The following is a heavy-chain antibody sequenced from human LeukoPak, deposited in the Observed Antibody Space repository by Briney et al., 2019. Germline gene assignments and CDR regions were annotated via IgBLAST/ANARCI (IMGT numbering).Heavy chain of an antibody. V-gene: IGHV5-51*01. J-gene: IGHJ5*02. CDR3: ARSNSRSGRYFASWFDP. D-gene: IGHD6-19*01. Sequence: GESLKISCKGSGYSFTSYWIGWVRQMPGNGLEWMGIIYPGDSDTRYSPSFRGQVTISADKSISTAYLQWSSLKASDTAMYYCARSNSRSGRYFASWFDPWGQGTLVTVSS. CDR1: GYSFTSYW. CDR2: IYPGDSDT.